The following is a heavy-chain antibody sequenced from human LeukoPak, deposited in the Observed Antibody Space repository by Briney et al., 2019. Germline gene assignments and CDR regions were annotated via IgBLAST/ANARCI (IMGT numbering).Heavy chain of an antibody. CDR1: GYTFTSYY. Sequence: ASVKVSCKASGYTFTSYYMHWVRQAPGQGLEWMGIINPSGGSTSYAQKFQGRVTMTRDTSTSTVYMELSSLRSEDTAVYYCARERSAKYYGFWSGYPLETNWFDPWGQGTLVTVSS. CDR3: ARERSAKYYGFWSGYPLETNWFDP. J-gene: IGHJ5*02. V-gene: IGHV1-46*03. D-gene: IGHD3-3*01. CDR2: INPSGGST.